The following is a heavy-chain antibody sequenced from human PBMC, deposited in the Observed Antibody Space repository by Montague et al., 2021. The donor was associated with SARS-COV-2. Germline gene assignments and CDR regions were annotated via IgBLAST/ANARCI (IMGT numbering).Heavy chain of an antibody. Sequence: SETLSLTCTVSGGSISGYFWSWIRQSPGKGLEWIGYIYYSGTTKYNPALKSRVAISLETSKNQFSLKLNSVTAADTAAYYCAATDCFASGKYDFWGQGTWVTVSS. CDR1: GGSISGYF. V-gene: IGHV4-59*08. CDR3: AATDCFASGKYDF. J-gene: IGHJ4*02. D-gene: IGHD2-21*01. CDR2: IYYSGTT.